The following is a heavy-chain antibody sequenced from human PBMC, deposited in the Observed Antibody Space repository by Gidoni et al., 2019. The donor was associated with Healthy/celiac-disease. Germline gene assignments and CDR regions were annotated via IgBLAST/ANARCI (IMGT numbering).Heavy chain of an antibody. CDR2: IIPIFGTA. CDR1: GGTFSSYA. Sequence: QVQLVQSGDAVKKPGSSVKVSCEASGGTFSSYAISWVRQAPGHGLEGMGGIIPIFGTANYAQKFQGRVTITADESTSTAYMELSSLRSEDTAVYYCARDLSQRGVPAAPIKYFDLWGRGTLVTVSS. D-gene: IGHD2-2*01. J-gene: IGHJ2*01. CDR3: ARDLSQRGVPAAPIKYFDL. V-gene: IGHV1-69*01.